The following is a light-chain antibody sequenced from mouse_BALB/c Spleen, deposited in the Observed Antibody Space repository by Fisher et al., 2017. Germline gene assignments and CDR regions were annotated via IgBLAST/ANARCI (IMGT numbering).Light chain of an antibody. CDR3: QQRSSYLT. J-gene: IGKJ4*01. Sequence: GVPARFSGSGSGTSYSLTISRMEAEDAATYYCQQRSSYLTFGSGTKLEIK. V-gene: IGKV4-57*01.